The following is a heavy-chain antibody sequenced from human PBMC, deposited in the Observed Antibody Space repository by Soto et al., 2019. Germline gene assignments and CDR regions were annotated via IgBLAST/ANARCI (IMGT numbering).Heavy chain of an antibody. CDR1: GYSFSSYW. D-gene: IGHD3-22*01. J-gene: IGHJ4*02. CDR2: INPGDSDT. Sequence: PGESLKISCKASGYSFSSYWIGWVRQMPGKGPEWTGIINPGDSDTRYSPSFQGQVTMSVDKSINTVYLQWSRLKASDTAIYYCARQRLWGTSGYYYFENWGQGTLVTVSS. CDR3: ARQRLWGTSGYYYFEN. V-gene: IGHV5-51*01.